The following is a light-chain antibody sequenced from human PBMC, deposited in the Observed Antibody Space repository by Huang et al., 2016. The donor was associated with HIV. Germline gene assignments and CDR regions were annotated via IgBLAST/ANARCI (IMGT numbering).Light chain of an antibody. V-gene: IGKV1-5*03. J-gene: IGKJ2*01. CDR2: RAS. CDR3: QQYSNYLFT. CDR1: QTVHAW. Sequence: DIHMTQSPSTLSAAVGDRVPIPCRSSQTVHAWVAWHQQKPGKPPNLLIYRASSLQPGVPARFTGSGSGTEFTLTIASLQPDDLGTYYCQQYSNYLFTFGQGTKLEIK.